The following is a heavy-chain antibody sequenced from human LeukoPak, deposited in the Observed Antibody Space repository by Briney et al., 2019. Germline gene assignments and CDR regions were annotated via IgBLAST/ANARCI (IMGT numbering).Heavy chain of an antibody. J-gene: IGHJ4*02. CDR1: GYTFTANY. CDR3: ARDLVQDDILTS. CDR2: INPKSGGS. V-gene: IGHV1-2*02. D-gene: IGHD3-9*01. Sequence: ASVKVSCKTSGYTFTANYVHWVRQAPGQGLEWMGWINPKSGGSVYAQKFQGRLTMTRDTSISTAYMELSRLRSDDTAVYYCARDLVQDDILTSWGQGTLVTVSS.